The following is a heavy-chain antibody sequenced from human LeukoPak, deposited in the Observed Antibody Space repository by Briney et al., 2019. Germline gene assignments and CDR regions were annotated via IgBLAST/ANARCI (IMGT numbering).Heavy chain of an antibody. CDR1: GYTFTSYG. J-gene: IGHJ4*02. CDR3: ARDHPHYYGSGSYPLDY. D-gene: IGHD3-10*01. CDR2: ISAYNGNT. V-gene: IGHV1-18*01. Sequence: GASVKVCCKASGYTFTSYGISWVRQAPGQGLEWMGWISAYNGNTNYAQKLQGRVTMTTDTSTSTAYMELRSLRSDDTAVYYCARDHPHYYGSGSYPLDYWGQGTLVTVSS.